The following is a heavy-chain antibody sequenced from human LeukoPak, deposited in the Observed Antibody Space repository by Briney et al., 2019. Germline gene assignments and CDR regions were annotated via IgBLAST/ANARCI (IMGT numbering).Heavy chain of an antibody. CDR2: INHSGST. D-gene: IGHD3-22*01. CDR1: GGSFSGYC. V-gene: IGHV4-34*01. J-gene: IGHJ2*01. Sequence: SETLSLTCAVYGGSFSGYCWSWIRQPPGKGLEWIGEINHSGSTNYNPSLKSRVSISVDTSKNQFSLKLSSVTAADTAVYYCARGRRITMIVVVPRSNWYFDLWGRGTLVTVSS. CDR3: ARGRRITMIVVVPRSNWYFDL.